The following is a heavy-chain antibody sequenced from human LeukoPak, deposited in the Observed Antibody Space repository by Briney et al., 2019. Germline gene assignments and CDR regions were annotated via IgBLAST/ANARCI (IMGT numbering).Heavy chain of an antibody. D-gene: IGHD3-10*01. J-gene: IGHJ4*02. Sequence: KPSETLSLTCTVSGGSISSGGYYWTWIRQRPGKGLEWIGYIYYSGSTYYNPSLKSRVGMSIDTSKNQFSLKLGSVTAADTAVYYCARGRFTMVRRTLDYWGQGTLVTVSS. CDR3: ARGRFTMVRRTLDY. V-gene: IGHV4-31*03. CDR1: GGSISSGGYY. CDR2: IYYSGST.